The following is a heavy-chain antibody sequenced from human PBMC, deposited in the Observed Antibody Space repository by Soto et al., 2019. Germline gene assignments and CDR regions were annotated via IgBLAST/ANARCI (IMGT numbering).Heavy chain of an antibody. CDR3: ARSAPGYSYGQD. Sequence: EVQLVESGGGLVQPGGSLRLSCAASEFTFSSYWMHWVRQVPGKGLVWVSRINNDGSSTSYADSVKGRFTISRDNAKNTVSLQMNSLRPEDTAVYYCARSAPGYSYGQDWGQGTLVTVSS. D-gene: IGHD5-18*01. CDR1: EFTFSSYW. J-gene: IGHJ4*02. V-gene: IGHV3-74*01. CDR2: INNDGSST.